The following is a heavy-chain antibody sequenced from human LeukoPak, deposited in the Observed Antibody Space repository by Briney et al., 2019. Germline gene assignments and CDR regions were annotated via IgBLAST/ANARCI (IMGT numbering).Heavy chain of an antibody. Sequence: PGGSLRLSCAASGFTFSSYGMHWVRQAPGKGLEWVAVIWYDGSNKYYADSVKGRFTISRDNSKNTLYLQMNSLRAEDTAVYYCAKYRWELLDYFDYWGQGTLVTVSS. CDR1: GFTFSSYG. D-gene: IGHD1-26*01. V-gene: IGHV3-33*06. CDR3: AKYRWELLDYFDY. CDR2: IWYDGSNK. J-gene: IGHJ4*02.